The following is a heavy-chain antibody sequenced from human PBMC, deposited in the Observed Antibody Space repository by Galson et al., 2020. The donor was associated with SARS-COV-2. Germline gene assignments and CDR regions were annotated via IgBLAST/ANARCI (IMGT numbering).Heavy chain of an antibody. CDR1: RPSISSGSYP. Sequence: SETLSLTCAVSRPSISSGSYPWNWIRQPPGKGLEWLGYIPHTGGTYYNPSLKSRVTVSGDRSKNQFSLRLGSVTAADTAVYYCARLHYGEYAPEAFDIWGPGTRVSVAS. J-gene: IGHJ3*02. D-gene: IGHD4-17*01. CDR3: ARLHYGEYAPEAFDI. V-gene: IGHV4-30-2*01. CDR2: IPHTGGT.